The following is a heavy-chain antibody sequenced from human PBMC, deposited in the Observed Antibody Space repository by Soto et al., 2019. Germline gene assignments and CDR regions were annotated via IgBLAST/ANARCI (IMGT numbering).Heavy chain of an antibody. V-gene: IGHV3-11*01. CDR3: ARDDHTYGVY. Sequence: PGESLKISCAASGFSFRDYFMSWLRQAPGKGLEWVSSIGPYGNSIYYADSVKGRFTISRDDATKSLHLHMNSLRTDDTAVYYCARDDHTYGVYWGQGTPVTVSS. CDR1: GFSFRDYF. J-gene: IGHJ4*02. CDR2: IGPYGNSI. D-gene: IGHD2-21*01.